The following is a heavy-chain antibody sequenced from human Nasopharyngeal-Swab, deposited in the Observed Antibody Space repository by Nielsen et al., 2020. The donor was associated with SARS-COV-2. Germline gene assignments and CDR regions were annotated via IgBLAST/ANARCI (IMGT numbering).Heavy chain of an antibody. Sequence: WIRQPPGKGLAWIGYIYYSGSTYYNPSLKSRVTISVDTSKNQFSLKLSSVTAADTAVYYCARQENYDYVWGSYRLNWFDPWGQGTLVTVSS. D-gene: IGHD3-16*02. V-gene: IGHV4-30-4*01. CDR3: ARQENYDYVWGSYRLNWFDP. CDR2: IYYSGST. J-gene: IGHJ5*02.